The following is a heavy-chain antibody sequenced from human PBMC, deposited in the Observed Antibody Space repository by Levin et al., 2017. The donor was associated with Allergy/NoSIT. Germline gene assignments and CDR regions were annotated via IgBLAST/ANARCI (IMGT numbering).Heavy chain of an antibody. V-gene: IGHV1-2*06. CDR2: INPNSGGT. D-gene: IGHD2-15*01. CDR3: ARDGVLCSGGSCYWGPGNWFDP. CDR1: GYTFTGYY. Sequence: ASVKVSCKASGYTFTGYYMHWVRQAPGQGLEWMGRINPNSGGTNYAQKFQGRVTMTRDTSISTAYMELSRLRSDDTAVYYCARDGVLCSGGSCYWGPGNWFDPWGQGTLVTVSS. J-gene: IGHJ5*02.